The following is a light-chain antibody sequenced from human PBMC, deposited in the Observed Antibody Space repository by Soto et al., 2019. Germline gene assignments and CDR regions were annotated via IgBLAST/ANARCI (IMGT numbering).Light chain of an antibody. J-gene: IGLJ1*01. CDR3: QSYDSSLSGLV. CDR2: GNS. V-gene: IGLV1-40*01. CDR1: RSNIGADYD. Sequence: QAVLTQPPSVSGAPGQRVTISCTGSRSNIGADYDVHWYQQLPGTAPKLLIYGNSNRPSGVPDRFSGSKSGTSASLAITGLQAEDEADYYCQSYDSSLSGLVFGTGTKLTVL.